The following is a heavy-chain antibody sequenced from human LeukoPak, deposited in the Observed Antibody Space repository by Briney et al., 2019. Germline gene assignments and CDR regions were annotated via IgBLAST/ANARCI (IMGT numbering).Heavy chain of an antibody. J-gene: IGHJ4*02. Sequence: PGGSLRLSCEASGFTFSNYSMNWVRQAPGKGLEWVSSISSSSSYIYYADSVKGRFTISRDNAKNSLYLQMNSLRAEDTALYYCASLNRADCSSTSCHTHYWGQGTLVTVSS. V-gene: IGHV3-21*01. CDR3: ASLNRADCSSTSCHTHY. D-gene: IGHD2-2*01. CDR2: ISSSSSYI. CDR1: GFTFSNYS.